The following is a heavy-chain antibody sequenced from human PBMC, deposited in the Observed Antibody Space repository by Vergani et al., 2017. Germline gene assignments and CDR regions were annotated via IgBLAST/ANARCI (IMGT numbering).Heavy chain of an antibody. CDR3: ALWFGDTYAGDELGYFDY. V-gene: IGHV1-69*02. CDR2: IIPILGIA. Sequence: QVQLVHSGAEVKKPGSSVKVSCKASGGTFSSYTISWVRQAPGQGLEWMGRIIPILGIANYAQKFQGRVTITADKSTSTAYMELSSLRSEDTAVYYCALWFGDTYAGDELGYFDYWGQGTLVTVSS. J-gene: IGHJ4*02. CDR1: GGTFSSYT. D-gene: IGHD3-10*01.